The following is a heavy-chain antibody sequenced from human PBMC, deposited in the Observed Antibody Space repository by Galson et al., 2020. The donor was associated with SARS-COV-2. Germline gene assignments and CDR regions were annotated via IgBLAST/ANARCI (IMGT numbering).Heavy chain of an antibody. CDR2: IKQDGSEK. Sequence: GGSLRLSCAASGFTFSSYWMSWVRQAPGKGLEWVANIKQDGSEKYYVDSVKGRFTISRDNAKNSLYLQMNSLRAEDTAVYYCARDKSVSGYSSGWYYYYYYMDVWGKGTTVTVSS. J-gene: IGHJ6*03. CDR3: ARDKSVSGYSSGWYYYYYYMDV. CDR1: GFTFSSYW. V-gene: IGHV3-7*01. D-gene: IGHD6-19*01.